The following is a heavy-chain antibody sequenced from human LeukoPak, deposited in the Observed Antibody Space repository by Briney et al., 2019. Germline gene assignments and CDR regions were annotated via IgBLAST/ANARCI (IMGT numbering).Heavy chain of an antibody. J-gene: IGHJ4*02. CDR3: ARGEGGYDPAFDY. CDR1: GDRVSSNSAA. D-gene: IGHD5-12*01. V-gene: IGHV6-1*01. CDR2: TYYRSKWYN. Sequence: SQTLSLTCAFSGDRVSSNSAAGNWIRQSPSRGVERLGRTYYRSKWYNDYAVSVKSRITINPDTSKNQFSLQLNSVTPEDTAVYYCARGEGGYDPAFDYWGQGTLVTVSS.